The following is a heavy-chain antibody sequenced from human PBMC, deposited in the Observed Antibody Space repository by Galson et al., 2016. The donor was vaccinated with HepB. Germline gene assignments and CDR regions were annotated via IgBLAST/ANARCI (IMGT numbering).Heavy chain of an antibody. CDR3: ARDSGYNEHGGFDN. CDR1: GFTFSNYG. Sequence: SLRLSCAASGFTFSNYGMHWVRQAPGKGLEWVAVIWFDGNKKYYGDSVKGRFTISRDNSRNTLFLQMSSLRVEDTAVYYCARDSGYNEHGGFDNWGQGTLVTVSS. V-gene: IGHV3-33*01. J-gene: IGHJ4*02. CDR2: IWFDGNKK. D-gene: IGHD6-25*01.